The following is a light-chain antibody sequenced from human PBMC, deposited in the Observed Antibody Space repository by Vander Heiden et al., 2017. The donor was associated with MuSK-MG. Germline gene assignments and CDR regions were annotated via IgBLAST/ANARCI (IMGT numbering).Light chain of an antibody. V-gene: IGLV2-14*03. CDR1: SSDVGGYNY. J-gene: IGLJ2*01. CDR2: DVS. Sequence: QSALTQPASVPGSPGQSITISCTGTSSDVGGYNYVSWYQQHPGKAPKLMSYDVSNRPSGVSNRFSGSKSGNTASLTISGLQAEDEADYYCSSYTSSSTLGVFGGGTKLTVL. CDR3: SSYTSSSTLGV.